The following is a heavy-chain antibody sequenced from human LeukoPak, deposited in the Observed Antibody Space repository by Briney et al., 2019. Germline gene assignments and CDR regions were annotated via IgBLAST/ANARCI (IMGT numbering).Heavy chain of an antibody. CDR1: GGTFGSYA. D-gene: IGHD5-18*01. CDR3: ATTDTAMGQNYYYMDV. J-gene: IGHJ6*03. V-gene: IGHV1-69*01. Sequence: GASVKVSCKASGGTFGSYAISWVRQAPGQGLEWMGGIIPIFGTANYAQKFQGRVTITADESTSTAYMELSSLRSEDTAVYYCATTDTAMGQNYYYMDVWGKGTTVTVSS. CDR2: IIPIFGTA.